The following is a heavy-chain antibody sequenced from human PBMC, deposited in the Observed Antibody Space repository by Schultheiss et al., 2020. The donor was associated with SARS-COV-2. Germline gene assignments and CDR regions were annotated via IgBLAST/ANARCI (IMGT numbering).Heavy chain of an antibody. J-gene: IGHJ4*02. CDR2: LSTNGHGP. V-gene: IGHV3-23*01. D-gene: IGHD4-11*01. CDR1: GFTFSSYD. Sequence: GGSLRLSCAASGFTFSSYDMSWVRQAPGKGLEWVSGLSTNGHGPSYADSVEGRFTISRDNSKNTLYLQMNSLRAEDTAVYYCAKDKCTVTTFSYWGQGTLVTVSS. CDR3: AKDKCTVTTFSY.